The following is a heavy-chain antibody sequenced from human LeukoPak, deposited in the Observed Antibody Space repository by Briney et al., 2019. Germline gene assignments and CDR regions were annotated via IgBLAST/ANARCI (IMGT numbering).Heavy chain of an antibody. CDR2: IYYSGST. V-gene: IGHV4-39*01. CDR3: ARHVSPVSPFDILTGWVGNWFDP. CDR1: GGSISSSSYY. D-gene: IGHD3-9*01. Sequence: SETLSLTCTVSGGSISSSSYYWGWIRQPPGKGLEWVGSIYYSGSTYYNPSLKSRVTISVDTSKNQFSLKLSSVTAADTAVYYCARHVSPVSPFDILTGWVGNWFDPWAQGTLVTVSS. J-gene: IGHJ5*02.